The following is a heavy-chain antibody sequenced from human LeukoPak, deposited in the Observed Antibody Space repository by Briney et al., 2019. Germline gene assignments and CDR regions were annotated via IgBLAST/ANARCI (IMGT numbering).Heavy chain of an antibody. D-gene: IGHD5-12*01. Sequence: GESLKISCKGSGYSFTNYWIGWVRQMHGKGLEWMGIIYPGDSETRYSPSFQGQVTISADKSISTAYLQSSSLKASDTAMYYCARHGDIVATIPDYYMDVWGKGTTVTVSS. CDR1: GYSFTNYW. CDR3: ARHGDIVATIPDYYMDV. CDR2: IYPGDSET. J-gene: IGHJ6*03. V-gene: IGHV5-51*01.